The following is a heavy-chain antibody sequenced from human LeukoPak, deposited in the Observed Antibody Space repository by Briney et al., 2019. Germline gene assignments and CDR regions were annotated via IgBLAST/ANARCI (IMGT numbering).Heavy chain of an antibody. CDR1: GFTFSSYA. Sequence: GGSLRLSCAASGFTFSSYAMSWVRQAPGKGLEWVSTISGSGGSTYYADSVKGRFTISRDNAKNSLYLQMNSLRAEDTAVYYCARDLVVPAALTYYYYYGMDVWGQGTTVTVSS. CDR3: ARDLVVPAALTYYYYYGMDV. V-gene: IGHV3-23*01. J-gene: IGHJ6*02. CDR2: ISGSGGST. D-gene: IGHD2-2*01.